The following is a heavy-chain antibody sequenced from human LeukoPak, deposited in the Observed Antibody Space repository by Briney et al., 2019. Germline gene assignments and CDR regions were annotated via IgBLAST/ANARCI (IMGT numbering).Heavy chain of an antibody. CDR2: ISSSSSYI. CDR3: SRGESRSYDY. Sequence: NPGGSLRLSCAASGFTLNSYSMNWVRQAPGKGLEWVSSISSSSSYIYYADSVKGRFTISRDNAKNSLYLQMNSLRAEDTAVYYCSRGESRSYDYLGQGTLVTVSS. J-gene: IGHJ4*02. CDR1: GFTLNSYS. V-gene: IGHV3-21*01. D-gene: IGHD1-26*01.